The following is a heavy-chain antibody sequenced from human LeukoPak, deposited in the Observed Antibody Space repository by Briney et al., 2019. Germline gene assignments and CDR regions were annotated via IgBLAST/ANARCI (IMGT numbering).Heavy chain of an antibody. V-gene: IGHV3-30-3*01. J-gene: IGHJ4*02. CDR1: GSTFSSYA. CDR3: AKDRGYGDYVGDY. D-gene: IGHD4-17*01. CDR2: ISYDGSNK. Sequence: GGSLRLSCAASGSTFSSYAMHWVRQAPGKGLEWVAVISYDGSNKYYADSVKGRFTISRDNSKNTLYLQMNSLRAEDTAVYYCAKDRGYGDYVGDYWGQGTLVTVSS.